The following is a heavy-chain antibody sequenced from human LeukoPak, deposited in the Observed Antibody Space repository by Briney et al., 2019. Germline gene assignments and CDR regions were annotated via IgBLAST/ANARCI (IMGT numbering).Heavy chain of an antibody. V-gene: IGHV4-4*09. J-gene: IGHJ4*02. CDR1: GGSISSYY. D-gene: IGHD2-15*01. CDR3: ARSGGYCSGGRCYNFDS. CDR2: IDSETT. Sequence: SETLSLTCTVSGGSISSYYWSWIRQPPGKGLEWIGYIDSETTHYNPSLKSRVTISVDRSKNQFSLRLASVTAVDTAVFYCARSGGYCSGGRCYNFDSWGQGTLVTVSS.